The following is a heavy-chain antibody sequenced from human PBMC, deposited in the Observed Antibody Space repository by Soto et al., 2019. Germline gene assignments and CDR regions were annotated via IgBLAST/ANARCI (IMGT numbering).Heavy chain of an antibody. V-gene: IGHV3-23*01. Sequence: EVQLLESGGGLVQPGGSLRLSCAVSGFTFSSYAMSWVRQTPGKGLEWVSGISGSDHSTYYADSVKGRFTISRDNSKNTLYLQMDSLRTEDTALYYCAKYSSGYYPFDYWGQGTLVTVSS. CDR1: GFTFSSYA. CDR3: AKYSSGYYPFDY. J-gene: IGHJ4*02. D-gene: IGHD6-19*01. CDR2: ISGSDHST.